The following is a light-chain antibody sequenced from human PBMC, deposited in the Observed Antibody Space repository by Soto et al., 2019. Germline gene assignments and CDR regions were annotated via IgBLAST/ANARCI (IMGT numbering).Light chain of an antibody. V-gene: IGKV3-15*01. CDR3: QQYSGWPRT. J-gene: IGKJ1*01. CDR2: AAS. CDR1: ESVRTS. Sequence: DIVLTQSPASLSVSPGDRATLSCRASESVRTSLAWYQQKPGRSPSLLIYAASNMASGVPARFSGSGSGTEFTLTISSLQSEDFAVYYCQQYSGWPRTFGQGTKLEFK.